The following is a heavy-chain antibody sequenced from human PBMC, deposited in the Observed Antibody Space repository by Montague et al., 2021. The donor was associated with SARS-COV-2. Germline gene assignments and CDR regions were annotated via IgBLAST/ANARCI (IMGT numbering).Heavy chain of an antibody. V-gene: IGHV3-33*01. Sequence: SLRLSCAAPGFTFTSYGMHWVRQAPGKGLEWAAVIWYDGSNKYYADSVKGRFTISRDNSKNTLYLQMNSLRAEDTAVYYCARESGFGDHGNAFDIWGQGTMVTVSS. D-gene: IGHD4-17*01. J-gene: IGHJ3*02. CDR3: ARESGFGDHGNAFDI. CDR2: IWYDGSNK. CDR1: GFTFTSYG.